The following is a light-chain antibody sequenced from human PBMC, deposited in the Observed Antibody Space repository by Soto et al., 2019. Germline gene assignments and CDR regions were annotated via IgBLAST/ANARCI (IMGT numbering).Light chain of an antibody. CDR1: QDISNY. Sequence: DIQMTQSPSSLSASVGDRVTITCQASQDISNYLNWYQQKPGKAPKLLIYDASKLETGVPSRFSGSGSGTEFTFTISSLQPEEIGTYYCQQYDNHPITFGQGTRLEIK. J-gene: IGKJ5*01. CDR2: DAS. V-gene: IGKV1-33*01. CDR3: QQYDNHPIT.